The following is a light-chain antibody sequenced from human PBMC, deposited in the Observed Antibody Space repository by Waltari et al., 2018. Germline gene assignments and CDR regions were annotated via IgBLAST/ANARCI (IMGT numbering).Light chain of an antibody. CDR2: GVS. V-gene: IGKV1-5*03. CDR1: QRITNW. Sequence: DIQMTQSPSTLSASVEDRVTITCRASQRITNWLAWYQQKPGMAPKRLIYGVSTLESGVPSRFSGSGSGAEFTLTISSLQPDDFATYYCQYYNNYELTVGGGTKVEIK. J-gene: IGKJ4*01. CDR3: QYYNNYELT.